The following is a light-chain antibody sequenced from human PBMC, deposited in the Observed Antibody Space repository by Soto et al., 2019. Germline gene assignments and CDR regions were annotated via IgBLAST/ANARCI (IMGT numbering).Light chain of an antibody. CDR1: QDIRKY. J-gene: IGKJ5*01. CDR3: QQYDNLLIT. CDR2: EAS. V-gene: IGKV1-33*01. Sequence: DIQMTQSPSSLSASVGDRITITCQASQDIRKYLNWYQQKPGKAPKLLIYEASNLETGVPSRFSGRGYGTDFTFTISSLQPEDVATYYCQQYDNLLITFGQGTRLEIK.